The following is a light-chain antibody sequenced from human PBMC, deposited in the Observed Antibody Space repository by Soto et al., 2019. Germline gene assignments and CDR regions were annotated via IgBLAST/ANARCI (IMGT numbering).Light chain of an antibody. Sequence: QSALTQPASVSGSPGQSITISCTGTSSDVGGYNYVSWYQQHPGKAPKLIIYNVSNRPSGVSNRFSGSKSGNTASLTISGLQAEDEGHYCCSSFTSSNTVLFGGGTQLTVL. J-gene: IGLJ2*01. CDR2: NVS. CDR3: SSFTSSNTVL. CDR1: SSDVGGYNY. V-gene: IGLV2-14*01.